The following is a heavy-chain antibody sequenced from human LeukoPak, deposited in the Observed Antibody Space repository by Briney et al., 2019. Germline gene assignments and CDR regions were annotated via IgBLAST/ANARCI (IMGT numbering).Heavy chain of an antibody. Sequence: PGGSLRLSCAGSGFAFSNYAMTWVRQAPGKGLEWVSAISGSGGSTYYADSVKGRFTISRDNSRNTLYLQMNSLRAEDTAVYYCAISGSSGWYGVDYWGQGTLVTVSS. D-gene: IGHD6-19*01. J-gene: IGHJ4*02. V-gene: IGHV3-23*01. CDR1: GFAFSNYA. CDR3: AISGSSGWYGVDY. CDR2: ISGSGGST.